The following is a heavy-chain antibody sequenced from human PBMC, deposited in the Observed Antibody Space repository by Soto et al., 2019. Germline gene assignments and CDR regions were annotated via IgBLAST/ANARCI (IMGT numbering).Heavy chain of an antibody. Sequence: GASVKVSCKASGGTFSSYAISWVRQAPGQGLEWMGWISAYNGNTNYAQKLQGRVTMTTDTSTSTAYMELRSLRSDDTAVYYCAREVDFWSGYTYYYYYMDVWGKGTTVTVSS. J-gene: IGHJ6*03. D-gene: IGHD3-3*01. CDR1: GGTFSSYA. CDR2: ISAYNGNT. V-gene: IGHV1-18*01. CDR3: AREVDFWSGYTYYYYYMDV.